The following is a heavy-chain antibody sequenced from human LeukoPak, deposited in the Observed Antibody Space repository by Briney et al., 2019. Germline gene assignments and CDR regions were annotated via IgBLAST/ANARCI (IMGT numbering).Heavy chain of an antibody. CDR1: GYTFTGYY. Sequence: ASVKVSCKASGYTFTGYYMHWVRQAPGQGLEWMGWINPNSGGTNYAQKFQGRVTMTRDTSISTAYMELSRLRSDDTAVCYCARQRIGGYSGYDFDYWGQGTLVTVSS. CDR2: INPNSGGT. CDR3: ARQRIGGYSGYDFDY. J-gene: IGHJ4*02. V-gene: IGHV1-2*02. D-gene: IGHD5-12*01.